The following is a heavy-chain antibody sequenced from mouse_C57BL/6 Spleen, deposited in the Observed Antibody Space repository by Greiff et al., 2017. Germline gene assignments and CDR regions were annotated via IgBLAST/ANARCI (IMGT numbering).Heavy chain of an antibody. Sequence: QVQLQQSGAELARPGASVKLSCKASGYTFTSYGISWVKQRTGQGLEWIGEIYPRSGNTYYNEKFKGKATLTADKSSSTAYMELRSLTSEDSAVYICARWKSTVGDYAMDYWGQGTSVTVSS. D-gene: IGHD1-1*01. CDR3: ARWKSTVGDYAMDY. J-gene: IGHJ4*01. CDR1: GYTFTSYG. CDR2: IYPRSGNT. V-gene: IGHV1-81*01.